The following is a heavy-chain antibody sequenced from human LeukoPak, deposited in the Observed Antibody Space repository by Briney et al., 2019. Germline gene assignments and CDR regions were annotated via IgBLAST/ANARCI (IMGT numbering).Heavy chain of an antibody. CDR2: ISGSGGST. V-gene: IGHV3-23*01. J-gene: IGHJ3*02. Sequence: GGSLRLSCAASGFTFSSYAMSWVRQAPGKGLEWVSAISGSGGSTYYADSVKGRFTISRDNSKNTLYLRMNSLRAEDTAVYYCAKVWKYQLLSDAFDIWGQGTMVTVSS. D-gene: IGHD2-2*01. CDR1: GFTFSSYA. CDR3: AKVWKYQLLSDAFDI.